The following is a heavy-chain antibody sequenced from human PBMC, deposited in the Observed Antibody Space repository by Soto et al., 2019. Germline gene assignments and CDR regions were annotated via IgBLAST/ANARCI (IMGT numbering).Heavy chain of an antibody. Sequence: QVQLVQSGAEVKKPGASVKVSCKASGYTFTSYGISWVRQASGQGLEWMGWISAYNGNTKYAQKLQGRVTMTTDTSTSTAYMELRSLRSDDTAVYYCARHDAYKWNDGGWFDPWGQGTLVTVSS. CDR1: GYTFTSYG. CDR2: ISAYNGNT. CDR3: ARHDAYKWNDGGWFDP. J-gene: IGHJ5*02. V-gene: IGHV1-18*01. D-gene: IGHD1-1*01.